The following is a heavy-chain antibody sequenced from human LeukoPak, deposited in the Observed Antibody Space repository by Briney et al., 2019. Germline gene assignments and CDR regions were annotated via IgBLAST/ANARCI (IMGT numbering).Heavy chain of an antibody. D-gene: IGHD3-22*01. CDR2: ISYDGSNK. Sequence: PGGSLRLSCAASGFTVSSNYMSWVRRAAGKGLEWVAVISYDGSNKYYADSVKGRFTISRDNSKNTLYLQLNSLRAEDTAVYYCAKVRWTSGGYIDSWGQGTLVTVSS. V-gene: IGHV3-30*18. CDR1: GFTVSSNY. CDR3: AKVRWTSGGYIDS. J-gene: IGHJ4*02.